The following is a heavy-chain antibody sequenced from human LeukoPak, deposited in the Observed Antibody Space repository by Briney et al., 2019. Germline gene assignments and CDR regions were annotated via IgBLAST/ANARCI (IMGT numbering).Heavy chain of an antibody. D-gene: IGHD6-13*01. CDR3: ARAGADGIEAAGSLRY. CDR1: GVSFSTYY. V-gene: IGHV4-59*01. Sequence: KPSETLSLACAVSGVSFSTYYWSWIRQPPGKGLEWIGFIYYTGTTNYNPSLKSRVTISVDTSKNQFSLKLSSVTAADTAVYYCARAGADGIEAAGSLRYWGQGTLVTVSS. CDR2: IYYTGTT. J-gene: IGHJ4*02.